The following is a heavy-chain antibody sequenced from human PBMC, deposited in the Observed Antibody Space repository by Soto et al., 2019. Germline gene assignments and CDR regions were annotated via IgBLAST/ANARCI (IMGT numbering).Heavy chain of an antibody. CDR3: AKARLWGGDGYNSYYYNAMDV. CDR2: ISWNSGRI. V-gene: IGHV3-9*01. D-gene: IGHD3-16*01. Sequence: EMQLVESGGGLVQPGRSLRLSCAASGFTFDDYAMYWVRQAPGKGLEWVSGISWNSGRIGYADSVKGRFTISRDNAKNSLYRQMNSLSPEDTALYYCAKARLWGGDGYNSYYYNAMDVWGQGTTVTVSS. CDR1: GFTFDDYA. J-gene: IGHJ6*02.